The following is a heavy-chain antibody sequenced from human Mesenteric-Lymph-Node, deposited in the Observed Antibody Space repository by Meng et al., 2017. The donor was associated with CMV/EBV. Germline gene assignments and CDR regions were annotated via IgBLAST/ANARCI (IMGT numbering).Heavy chain of an antibody. CDR2: INHSGST. V-gene: IGHV4-34*01. CDR3: ARYNGGYAIDY. Sequence: LSCAVYGGSFSGYYWNWIRQPPGKGLEWIGEINHSGSTNYHPSLRSRVTISVDTSKNQLSLKLSSVTAADTAVYYCARYNGGYAIDYWGQGTLVTVSS. J-gene: IGHJ4*02. CDR1: GGSFSGYY. D-gene: IGHD5-12*01.